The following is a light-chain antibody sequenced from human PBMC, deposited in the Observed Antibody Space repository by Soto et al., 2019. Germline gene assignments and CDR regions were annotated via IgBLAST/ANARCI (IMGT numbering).Light chain of an antibody. Sequence: DIVMTQSPDSLAVSLGERATINCKSSQSVLFSAKNRNYLSWYKQKTGQPPKLLIYWASTRESGVPDRISGSGSGTNFTLTISGLQAEDVAVYYCLQHYSFPRTVGQGTKVDIK. CDR3: LQHYSFPRT. CDR2: WAS. CDR1: QSVLFSAKNRNY. V-gene: IGKV4-1*01. J-gene: IGKJ1*01.